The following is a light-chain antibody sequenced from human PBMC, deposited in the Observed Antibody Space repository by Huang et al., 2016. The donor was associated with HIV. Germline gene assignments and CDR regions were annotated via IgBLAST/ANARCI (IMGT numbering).Light chain of an antibody. CDR1: QSLLHSDGNTY. CDR2: GVS. V-gene: IGKV2-29*03. CDR3: MQSLHLRT. J-gene: IGKJ2*02. Sequence: IVMTQTPLSLSVTPGQPATVSCRSKQSLLHSDGNTYLYWFLQRPGQSPQLLIYGVSSRFAGVPDRFSGSGSGTDFTLKISRVEAGDVGIYYCMQSLHLRTFGQGTKLEIK.